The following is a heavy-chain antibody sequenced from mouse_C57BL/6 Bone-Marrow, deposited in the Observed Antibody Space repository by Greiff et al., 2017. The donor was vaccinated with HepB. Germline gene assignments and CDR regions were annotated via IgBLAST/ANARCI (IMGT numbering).Heavy chain of an antibody. CDR3: AGDYSNYMDY. D-gene: IGHD2-5*01. CDR2: IYPRSGNT. J-gene: IGHJ4*01. CDR1: GYTFTSYG. V-gene: IGHV1-81*01. Sequence: QVQLKQSGAELARPGASVKLSCKASGYTFTSYGISWVKQRTGQGLEWIGEIYPRSGNTYYNEKFKGKATLTADKSSSTAYMELRSLTSEDSAVYFCAGDYSNYMDYWGQGTSVTVSS.